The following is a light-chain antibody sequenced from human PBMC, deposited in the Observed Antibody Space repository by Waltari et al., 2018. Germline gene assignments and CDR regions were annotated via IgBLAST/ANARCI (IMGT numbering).Light chain of an antibody. CDR1: SSAVGGYNF. J-gene: IGLJ2*01. CDR2: EVY. CDR3: SSYTSRGTLV. Sequence: QSALTQPASVSGSPGQSIPIPCTGTSSAVGGYNFVSWYQQDPGKAPTLLLYEVYNRPSGVSNRFSGSKSGNKATLVCLISDYYCSSYTSRGTLVFGGGTKLTVL. V-gene: IGLV2-14*01.